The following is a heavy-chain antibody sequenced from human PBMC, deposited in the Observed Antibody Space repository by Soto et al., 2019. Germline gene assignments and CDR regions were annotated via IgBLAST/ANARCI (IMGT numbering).Heavy chain of an antibody. V-gene: IGHV3-74*01. CDR1: GFTFTGHW. CDR3: ARDDTEWLAVAFDI. CDR2: INVDGSTR. D-gene: IGHD3-3*01. Sequence: GGSLRLSCAASGFTFTGHWMHWFRQAPGKGLVWVSHINVDGSTRRYADSVKGRFTISRDNSKNTLYLQMNNLRAEDTAVYYCARDDTEWLAVAFDIWGQGTMVTVSS. J-gene: IGHJ3*02.